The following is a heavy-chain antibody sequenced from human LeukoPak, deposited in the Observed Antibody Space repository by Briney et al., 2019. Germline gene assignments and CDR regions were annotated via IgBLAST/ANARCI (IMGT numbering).Heavy chain of an antibody. D-gene: IGHD3-22*01. CDR2: IYSGGST. CDR1: GFTFSSYG. Sequence: PGGSLRLSCAASGFTFSSYGMHWVRQAPGKGLEWVSVIYSGGSTYYADSVKGRFTISRDNSKNTLYLQMNSLRAEDTAVYYCARGVRPYYYDSSGYYLAYWGQGTLVTVSS. J-gene: IGHJ4*02. CDR3: ARGVRPYYYDSSGYYLAY. V-gene: IGHV3-66*01.